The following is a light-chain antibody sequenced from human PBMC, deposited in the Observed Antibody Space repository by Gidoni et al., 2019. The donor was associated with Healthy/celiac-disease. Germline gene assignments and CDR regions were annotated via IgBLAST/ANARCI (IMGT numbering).Light chain of an antibody. CDR1: QSISSY. J-gene: IGKJ3*01. CDR3: QQLNSYLFT. CDR2: AAS. Sequence: IQLTQSPSCLSASVGDRVIITCRASQSISSYLAWYQHKPGKAPKLLIYAASTLQSGVPSGFSGSGSGTEFTLTISSLQPEDFATYYCQQLNSYLFTFGPGTKVEIK. V-gene: IGKV1-9*01.